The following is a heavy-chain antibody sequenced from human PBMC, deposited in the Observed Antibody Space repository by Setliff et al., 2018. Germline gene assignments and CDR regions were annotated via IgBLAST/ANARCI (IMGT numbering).Heavy chain of an antibody. Sequence: PGGSLRLSCAASGFTFSSYSMNWIRQAPGKGLEWVSYISSSSSTIYYEDAVKGRFTISRDNSKNTLYLQMNSLRAEDTAIYYCAKDWNPSTYWYTDYFDSWGQGTLVTVSS. J-gene: IGHJ4*02. CDR1: GFTFSSYS. CDR2: ISSSSSTI. CDR3: AKDWNPSTYWYTDYFDS. V-gene: IGHV3-48*01. D-gene: IGHD2-2*01.